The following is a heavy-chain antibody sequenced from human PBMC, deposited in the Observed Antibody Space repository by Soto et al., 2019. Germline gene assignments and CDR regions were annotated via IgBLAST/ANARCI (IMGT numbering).Heavy chain of an antibody. CDR1: GGTFSTYA. Sequence: QVQLVQSGAEVKKPGSSVKVSCKASGGTFSTYAITWVRQAPGQGLEWLGGIIPIFGTTDYARKFQGRVTITAAESTSTVFIELSSLTSEDTAVYYCARGVGAYYFDYWGQGPLVTVSS. J-gene: IGHJ4*02. D-gene: IGHD1-26*01. CDR3: ARGVGAYYFDY. CDR2: IIPIFGTT. V-gene: IGHV1-69*01.